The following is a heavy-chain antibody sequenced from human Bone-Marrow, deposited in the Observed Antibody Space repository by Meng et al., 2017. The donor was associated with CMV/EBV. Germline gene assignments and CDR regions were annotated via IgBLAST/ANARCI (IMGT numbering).Heavy chain of an antibody. V-gene: IGHV4-34*01. CDR3: ARYCSSTSCYFSASNYYGLDV. D-gene: IGHD2-2*01. J-gene: IGHJ6*02. CDR1: GGSFSGYY. Sequence: SETLSLTCAVYGGSFSGYYWSWIRQPPGKGLEWIGEINHSGSTNYNPSLKSRVTISVDTSKNQFSLKLSSVTAADTAVYYCARYCSSTSCYFSASNYYGLDVWDHGTRVTVSS. CDR2: INHSGST.